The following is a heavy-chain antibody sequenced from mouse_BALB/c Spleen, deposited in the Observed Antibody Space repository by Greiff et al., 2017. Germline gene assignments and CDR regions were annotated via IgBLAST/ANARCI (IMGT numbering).Heavy chain of an antibody. CDR2: ILPGSGST. J-gene: IGHJ4*01. CDR1: GYTFSSYW. D-gene: IGHD2-1*01. V-gene: IGHV1-9*01. Sequence: VQVVESGAELMKPGASVKISCKATGYTFSSYWIEWVKQRPGHGLEWIGEILPGSGSTNYNEKFKGKATFTADTSSNTAYMQLSSLTSEDSAVYYCARRYGNSPFRAMDYWGQGTSVTVSS. CDR3: ARRYGNSPFRAMDY.